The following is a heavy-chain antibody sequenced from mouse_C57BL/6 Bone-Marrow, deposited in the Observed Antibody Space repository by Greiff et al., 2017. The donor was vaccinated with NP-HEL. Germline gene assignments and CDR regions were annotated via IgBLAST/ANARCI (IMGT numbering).Heavy chain of an antibody. CDR3: ARFYYDYDDEYYFDD. J-gene: IGHJ2*01. D-gene: IGHD2-4*01. V-gene: IGHV1-26*01. Sequence: EVQLQQSGPELVKPGASVKISCKASGYTFTDYYMNWVKQSHGKSLEWIGDINPNNGGTSYNQKFKGKATLTVDKSSSTAYMELRSLTAEDSAVYYCARFYYDYDDEYYFDDWGQGTTLTVSS. CDR2: INPNNGGT. CDR1: GYTFTDYY.